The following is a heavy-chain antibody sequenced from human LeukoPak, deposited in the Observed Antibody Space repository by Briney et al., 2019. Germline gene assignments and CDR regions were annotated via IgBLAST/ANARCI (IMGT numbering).Heavy chain of an antibody. Sequence: PGGSLRLSCAASGFTFSGYWMHWVRQAPGKGLVWVSRINSDGYSITYADSVKGRFTISRDNAKNTLYLQMNSLRAEDTAVYFCTRAGYSSGFDSWGQGTLVTVSS. CDR3: TRAGYSSGFDS. J-gene: IGHJ5*01. V-gene: IGHV3-74*03. CDR1: GFTFSGYW. CDR2: INSDGYSI. D-gene: IGHD6-19*01.